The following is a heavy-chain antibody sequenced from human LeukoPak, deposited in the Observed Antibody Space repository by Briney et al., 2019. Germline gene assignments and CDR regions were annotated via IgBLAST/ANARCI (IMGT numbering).Heavy chain of an antibody. Sequence: ASVKVSCKASGYIFTSYNMHWVRQAPGRGLEWMGIINPSGGSTRYAQKFQGRVTMTTDTSTSTAYMELRSLRSDDTAVYYCARDREPYYYDSSGFDYWGQGTLVTVSS. CDR2: INPSGGST. V-gene: IGHV1-46*01. CDR3: ARDREPYYYDSSGFDY. CDR1: GYIFTSYN. J-gene: IGHJ4*02. D-gene: IGHD3-22*01.